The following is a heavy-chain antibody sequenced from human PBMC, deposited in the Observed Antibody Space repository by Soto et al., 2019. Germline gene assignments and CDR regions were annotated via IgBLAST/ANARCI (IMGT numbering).Heavy chain of an antibody. V-gene: IGHV3-23*01. D-gene: IGHD3-10*01. J-gene: IGHJ6*04. CDR2: ISGSGGST. Sequence: GGSLRLSCAASGFTFSSYAMSWVRQAPGKGLEWVSAISGSGGSTYYADSVKGRFTISRDNSKNTLYLQMNSLRAEDTAVYYCAKDPSYYGSGSYSTKSWGKGTTVTVSS. CDR1: GFTFSSYA. CDR3: AKDPSYYGSGSYSTKS.